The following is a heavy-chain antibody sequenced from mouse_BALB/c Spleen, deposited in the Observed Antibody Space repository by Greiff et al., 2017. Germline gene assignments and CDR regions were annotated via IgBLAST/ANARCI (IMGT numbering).Heavy chain of an antibody. V-gene: IGHV1-87*01. CDR1: GYTFTSYW. CDR2: IYPGDGDT. Sequence: QVQLQQSGAELARPGASVKLSCKASGYTFTSYWMQWVKQRPGQGLEWIGAIYPGDGDTRYTQKFKGKATLTADKSSSTAYMQLSSLASEDSAVYYCARSGLYDYFDYWGQGTTLTVSS. J-gene: IGHJ2*01. CDR3: ARSGLYDYFDY. D-gene: IGHD2-3*01.